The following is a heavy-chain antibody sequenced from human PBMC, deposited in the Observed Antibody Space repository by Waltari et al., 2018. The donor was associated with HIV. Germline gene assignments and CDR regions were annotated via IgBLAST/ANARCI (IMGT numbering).Heavy chain of an antibody. J-gene: IGHJ3*02. D-gene: IGHD3-10*01. CDR1: GSTFSSYE. Sequence: EVQVVESGGGLAQPGGSLRLSCAASGSTFSSYEMNWVRQAPGKGLVWVSYISSSGSTIYFADSVKGRFTMSRDNAKNSLYLRMNSLRAEDTAVYYCARAFMIRGTGAFDIWGQGTMVTVSS. CDR3: ARAFMIRGTGAFDI. V-gene: IGHV3-48*03. CDR2: ISSSGSTI.